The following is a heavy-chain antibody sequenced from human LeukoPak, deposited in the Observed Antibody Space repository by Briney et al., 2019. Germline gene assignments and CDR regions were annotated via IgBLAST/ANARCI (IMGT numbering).Heavy chain of an antibody. Sequence: SATLSLTCTVSGGSISSYYWSWIRQPPGKGLEWIGQINHSGSTNYNPSLKSRVTISVDTSKNQFSLKLSSVTAADTAVYYCARGRYRFDPWGQGTLVTVSS. D-gene: IGHD5-18*01. CDR2: INHSGST. CDR3: ARGRYRFDP. V-gene: IGHV4-34*01. CDR1: GGSISSYY. J-gene: IGHJ5*02.